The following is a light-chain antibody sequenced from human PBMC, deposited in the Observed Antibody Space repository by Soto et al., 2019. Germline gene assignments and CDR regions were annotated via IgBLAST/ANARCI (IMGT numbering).Light chain of an antibody. Sequence: QSVLTQPPSVSGAPGQRVTISCTGSSSNIGAGYGVHWYQQLPGTAPKLLIYGNNNRPSGVPDRFSGSKSGTSASLDITGLQAEDEADYYCQSYDISLSGRVFGGGTKLTVL. V-gene: IGLV1-40*01. J-gene: IGLJ2*01. CDR2: GNN. CDR1: SSNIGAGYG. CDR3: QSYDISLSGRV.